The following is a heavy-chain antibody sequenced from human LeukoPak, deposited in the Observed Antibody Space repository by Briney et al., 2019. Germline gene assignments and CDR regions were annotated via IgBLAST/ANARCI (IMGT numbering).Heavy chain of an antibody. CDR2: ISGSGGSS. J-gene: IGHJ6*03. D-gene: IGHD6-13*01. V-gene: IGHV3-23*01. Sequence: GGSLRLSCAASGFTFSSYAMTWVRQAPGKGLEWVSGISGSGGSSYYADSVKGRFTISRDNSKNTLYLQMNSLRAEDTAVYYCAKDRVSRSRWLGYYYYMDVWGKGTTVTVSS. CDR1: GFTFSSYA. CDR3: AKDRVSRSRWLGYYYYMDV.